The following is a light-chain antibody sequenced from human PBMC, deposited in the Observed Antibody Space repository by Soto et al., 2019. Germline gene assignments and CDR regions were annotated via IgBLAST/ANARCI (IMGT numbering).Light chain of an antibody. CDR2: AAS. CDR3: QQANSFPWT. CDR1: QGISSW. Sequence: DIQMTQSPSSVSASVGDSVTMTCRASQGISSWLVWYQQKPGKAPKLLIYAASSLQSGVPSRFSGSGSGTDFTLTISGLQPEDLATYYCQQANSFPWTFGQGTKV. V-gene: IGKV1-12*01. J-gene: IGKJ1*01.